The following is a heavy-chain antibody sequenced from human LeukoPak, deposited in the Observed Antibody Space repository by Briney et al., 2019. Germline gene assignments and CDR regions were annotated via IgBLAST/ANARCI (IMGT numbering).Heavy chain of an antibody. D-gene: IGHD3-16*01. CDR3: ARGVRSHFYDYSGLYYYYLDL. Sequence: VASVKVSCKPSGGTFSGQAVSWVRQAPGQGLEWMGRIIPIFGSTDCSQKFQGRVTFTTDEPATIVYMELSSLRSDDTAVYYCARGVRSHFYDYSGLYYYYLDLWGKGTTVTVSS. V-gene: IGHV1-69*05. CDR1: GGTFSGQA. CDR2: IIPIFGST. J-gene: IGHJ6*03.